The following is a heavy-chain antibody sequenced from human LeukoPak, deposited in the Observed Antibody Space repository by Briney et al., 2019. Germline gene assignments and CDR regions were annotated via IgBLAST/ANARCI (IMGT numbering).Heavy chain of an antibody. J-gene: IGHJ6*02. CDR2: ISWNSGSI. V-gene: IGHV3-9*01. Sequence: PGRSLRLSCAASGFTFGDYAMNWVRQAPGKGLEWVSGISWNSGSIGYADSVKGRFTISRDNAKNSLYLQMNSLRAEDTALYYCAKARGYSGPRYYYYDGMDVWGQGTTVTVSS. CDR1: GFTFGDYA. CDR3: AKARGYSGPRYYYYDGMDV. D-gene: IGHD5-12*01.